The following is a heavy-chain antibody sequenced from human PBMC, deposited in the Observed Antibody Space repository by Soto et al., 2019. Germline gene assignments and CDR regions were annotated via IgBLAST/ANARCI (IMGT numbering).Heavy chain of an antibody. CDR3: TTAHSLTTVTTIGWFDP. D-gene: IGHD4-17*01. CDR2: IKSKTDGGTT. J-gene: IGHJ5*02. CDR1: GFTFSNAW. V-gene: IGHV3-15*01. Sequence: GGSLRLSCAASGFTFSNAWMSWVRQAPGKGLEWVGRIKSKTDGGTTDYAAPVKGRFTISRDDSKNTLYLQMNSLKTEDTAVYYCTTAHSLTTVTTIGWFDPWGQGTLVTVSS.